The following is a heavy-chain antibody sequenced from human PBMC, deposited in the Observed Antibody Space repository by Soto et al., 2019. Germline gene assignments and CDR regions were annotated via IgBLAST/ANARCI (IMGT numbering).Heavy chain of an antibody. V-gene: IGHV1-3*01. CDR2: INAGNGHT. D-gene: IGHD3-22*01. CDR1: GYTFTNYA. J-gene: IGHJ4*02. Sequence: QVQLVQSGAEVKKPGASVKVSCKASGYTFTNYAIHWVRQAPGQSLEWMGWINAGNGHTRYSQKFQGRVTITRDTAARTDXMELSSLRSEDTAVYYCARGERYYYDTSGYFGFDYWGQGTLVTVSS. CDR3: ARGERYYYDTSGYFGFDY.